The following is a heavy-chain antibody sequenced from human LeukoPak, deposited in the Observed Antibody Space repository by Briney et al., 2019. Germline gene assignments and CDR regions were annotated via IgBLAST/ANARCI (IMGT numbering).Heavy chain of an antibody. CDR3: LLLWFGELLSSLDY. CDR1: GFTFSSYA. J-gene: IGHJ4*02. D-gene: IGHD3-10*01. Sequence: GGSLRLSCSASGFTFSSYAMHWVRQAPGKGLEYVSAISSNGGSTYYADSEKGRFTISRDNSKNTLYLQMSSLRAEDTAVYYCLLLWFGELLSSLDYWGQGTLVTVSS. V-gene: IGHV3-64D*09. CDR2: ISSNGGST.